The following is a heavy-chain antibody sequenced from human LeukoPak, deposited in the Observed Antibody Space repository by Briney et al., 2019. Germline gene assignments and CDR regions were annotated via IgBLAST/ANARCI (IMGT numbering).Heavy chain of an antibody. J-gene: IGHJ4*02. CDR1: GRCFTTYY. D-gene: IGHD1-1*01. CDR3: VGTKYNDSPVLSN. Sequence: SETLSLTCAVYGRCFTTYYGTWLRQPPGKVLELIGEINLRGTTNYNPSLKSQVTISLDTSKNQFSLKLTSVTAADTAVYYCVGTKYNDSPVLSNWGQGSLVTVSS. CDR2: INLRGTT. V-gene: IGHV4-34*01.